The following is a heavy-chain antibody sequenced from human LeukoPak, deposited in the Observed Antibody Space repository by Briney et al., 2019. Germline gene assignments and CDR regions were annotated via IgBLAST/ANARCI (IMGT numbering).Heavy chain of an antibody. J-gene: IGHJ5*02. Sequence: SETLSLTCSVSGGSISSTSHFWGWVRQPPGKGLECIGNIFYSGTTYYNPSLKSRVTISVDTSKNQFSLKLTSVTAADTAVYYCARVVTGHNWFDLWGQGTLVTVSS. V-gene: IGHV4-39*07. CDR2: IFYSGTT. D-gene: IGHD7-27*01. CDR1: GGSISSTSHF. CDR3: ARVVTGHNWFDL.